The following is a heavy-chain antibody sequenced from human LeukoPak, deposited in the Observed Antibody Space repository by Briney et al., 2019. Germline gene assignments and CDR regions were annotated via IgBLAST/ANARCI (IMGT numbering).Heavy chain of an antibody. J-gene: IGHJ4*02. V-gene: IGHV4-34*01. D-gene: IGHD6-19*01. CDR3: ARGGRSSGWYFDY. CDR1: GGSFSGYY. Sequence: PWETLSLTCAVSGGSFSGYYWSWIRQPPGKGLEWIGDINHSGSTNYNPSLKSRVTISVDTSNNQFSLKLSSVTAADTAVYYCARGGRSSGWYFDYWGQGTLVTVSS. CDR2: INHSGST.